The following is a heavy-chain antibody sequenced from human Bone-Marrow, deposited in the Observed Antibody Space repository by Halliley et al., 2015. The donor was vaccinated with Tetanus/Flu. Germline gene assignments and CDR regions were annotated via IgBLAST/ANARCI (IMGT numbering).Heavy chain of an antibody. Sequence: QLVQSGGSVVQPGKSLRLSCAASGFIFSTYGMHWVRQAPGKGLEWVAIISYDGSNKYYADSVKGRFTISRDSSKNTLYLQMNSLRVEDTAVYYCAKDLGYGLGYMADSWGQGTLVPVSA. V-gene: IGHV3-30*18. D-gene: IGHD3-16*02. CDR2: ISYDGSNK. CDR1: GFIFSTYG. CDR3: AKDLGYGLGYMADS. J-gene: IGHJ4*02.